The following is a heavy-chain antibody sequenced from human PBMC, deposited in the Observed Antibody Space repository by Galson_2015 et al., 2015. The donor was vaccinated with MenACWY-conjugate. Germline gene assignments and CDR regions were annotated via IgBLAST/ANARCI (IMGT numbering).Heavy chain of an antibody. Sequence: QSGAEVKKPGESLKISCKGSGYSFTNYWIGWVRQMPGKGLEWMGLINPGLVNPGDSNIRYNPSFQGQVTISADESISTAYLQWSSLKAADTAMYYCARHPPGGRGMDVWGRGTPVTVSS. CDR1: GYSFTNYW. CDR3: ARHPPGGRGMDV. V-gene: IGHV5-51*01. J-gene: IGHJ6*02. D-gene: IGHD2-15*01. CDR2: INPGLVNPGDSNI.